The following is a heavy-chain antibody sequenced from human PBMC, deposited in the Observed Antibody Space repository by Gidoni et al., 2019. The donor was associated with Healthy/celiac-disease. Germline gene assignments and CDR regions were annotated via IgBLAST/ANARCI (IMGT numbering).Heavy chain of an antibody. J-gene: IGHJ4*02. CDR2: ISGSGGST. V-gene: IGHV3-23*01. D-gene: IGHD2-21*02. Sequence: EVQLLESGGGLVQPGGSLRLSCAAPGFTFSSYAMSWVRQAPGKGLGWVSAISGSGGSTYYADSVKGRFTISRDNSKNTLYLQMNSLRAEDTAVYYCAKDGEGMVTAPVDYWGQGTLVTVSS. CDR3: AKDGEGMVTAPVDY. CDR1: GFTFSSYA.